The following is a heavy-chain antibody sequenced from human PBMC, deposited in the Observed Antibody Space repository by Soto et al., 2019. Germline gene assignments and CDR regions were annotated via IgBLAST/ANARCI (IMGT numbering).Heavy chain of an antibody. V-gene: IGHV1-8*01. D-gene: IGHD3-10*01. Sequence: QVQLVQSGAEGKKPGASVKVSCKASGYTFTSYEINWVRQATGQGLEWMGWMNPNSGETGYAQKFHGRGPMTRNTSISTAYMELSSPRSEDTAVYYCARGELLWFGELLRWGQGTLVTVSS. CDR1: GYTFTSYE. J-gene: IGHJ4*02. CDR3: ARGELLWFGELLR. CDR2: MNPNSGET.